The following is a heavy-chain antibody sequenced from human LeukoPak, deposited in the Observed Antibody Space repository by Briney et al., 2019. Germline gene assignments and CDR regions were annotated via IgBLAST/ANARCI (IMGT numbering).Heavy chain of an antibody. CDR2: IYSGGST. D-gene: IGHD1-26*01. J-gene: IGHJ3*02. CDR3: ARGGSYPNDPFDI. CDR1: GFTVNSNY. V-gene: IGHV3-53*01. Sequence: GGSLRLSCAASGFTVNSNYMIWVRQAPGKGLDWISVIYSGGSTHYADCVEGRITLSRDSSKNTLFLQMNSLRAEDTAVYYCARGGSYPNDPFDIWGQGTMVTV.